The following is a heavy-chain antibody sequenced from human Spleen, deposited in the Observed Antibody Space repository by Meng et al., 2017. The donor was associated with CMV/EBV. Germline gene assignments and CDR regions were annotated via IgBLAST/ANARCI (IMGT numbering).Heavy chain of an antibody. CDR3: ASRPATIRPYYYGMGV. CDR1: GGTSSSYT. J-gene: IGHJ6*02. D-gene: IGHD5-24*01. CDR2: IIPMLGIT. V-gene: IGHV1-69*10. Sequence: SVKVSCKASGGTSSSYTISWVRQAPGQGLEWMGGIIPMLGITSHAQKFQGRVTITADRSTSTAYMELSSLRSEDTAVYYCASRPATIRPYYYGMGVWGQGTTVTVSS.